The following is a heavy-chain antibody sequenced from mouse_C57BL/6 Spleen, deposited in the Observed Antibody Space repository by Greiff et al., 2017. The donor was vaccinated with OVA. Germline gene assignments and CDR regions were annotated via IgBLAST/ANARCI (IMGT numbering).Heavy chain of an antibody. CDR2: ISYDGSN. Sequence: EVQVVESGPGLVKPSQSLSLTCSVTGYSITSGYYWNWIRQFPGNKLEWMGYISYDGSNNYNPSLKNRISITRDTSKNQFFLKLNSVTTEDTATYYCARGQLRPYAMDYWGQGTSVTVSS. CDR1: GYSITSGYY. V-gene: IGHV3-6*01. D-gene: IGHD3-2*02. J-gene: IGHJ4*01. CDR3: ARGQLRPYAMDY.